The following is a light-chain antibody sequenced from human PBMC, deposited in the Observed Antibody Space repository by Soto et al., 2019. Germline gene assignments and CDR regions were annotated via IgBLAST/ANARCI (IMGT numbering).Light chain of an antibody. Sequence: EIVLTQSPGTQSLSPSDTATLSCRASQSVSSNSLAWYRQKPGQAPRLLIYGASSRPTGIPDRFSGSGSGTDFTLTISRLEPEDFAVYYCQQYGSSSTFGQGTRLEI. CDR3: QQYGSSST. CDR1: QSVSSNS. CDR2: GAS. J-gene: IGKJ5*01. V-gene: IGKV3-20*01.